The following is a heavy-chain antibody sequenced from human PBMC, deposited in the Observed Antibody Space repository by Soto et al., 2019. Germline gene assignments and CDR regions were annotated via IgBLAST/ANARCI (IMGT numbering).Heavy chain of an antibody. CDR1: GFTFSSYA. CDR3: ARGSTFVGATTYFKH. CDR2: ISSNGGST. V-gene: IGHV3-64*01. D-gene: IGHD1-26*01. J-gene: IGHJ1*01. Sequence: GGSLRLSCAASGFTFSSYAMHWVRQAPGKGLEYVSAISSNGGSTYYANSVKGRFTISRDNSKNTLYLQMGSLRAEDMAVYYCARGSTFVGATTYFKHWGQGTLVTVSS.